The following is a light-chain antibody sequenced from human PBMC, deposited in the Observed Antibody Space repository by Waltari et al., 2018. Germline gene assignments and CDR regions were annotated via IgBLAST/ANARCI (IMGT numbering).Light chain of an antibody. CDR3: CSHAGSRTLV. Sequence: QSALTQPASVSGSHGQSITIHCTATSSDVGSYNLVAWYQHHPVKAPKVMIYGVTKQPSGVSNRFSGSKSGNTASLTISGLQAEDEADYYCCSHAGSRTLVFGGGTKLTVL. CDR1: SSDVGSYNL. V-gene: IGLV2-23*02. CDR2: GVT. J-gene: IGLJ2*01.